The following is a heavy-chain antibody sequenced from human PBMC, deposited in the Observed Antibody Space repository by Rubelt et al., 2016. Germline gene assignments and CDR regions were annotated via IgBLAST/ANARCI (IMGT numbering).Heavy chain of an antibody. CDR2: SGST. V-gene: IGHV4-31*02. Sequence: SGSTYYNPSLKSRVTISVDTSKNQFSLKLSSVTAADTAVYYCAREGVDTAMVVDYWGQGTLVTVSS. D-gene: IGHD5-18*01. J-gene: IGHJ4*02. CDR3: AREGVDTAMVVDY.